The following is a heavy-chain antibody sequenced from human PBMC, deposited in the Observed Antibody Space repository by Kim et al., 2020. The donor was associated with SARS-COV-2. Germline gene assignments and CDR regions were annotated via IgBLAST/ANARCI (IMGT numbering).Heavy chain of an antibody. CDR1: GGSISSGDYY. V-gene: IGHV4-30-4*01. CDR2: IYYSGST. CDR3: ARVPSYYYDSSGYYEGYYFDY. D-gene: IGHD3-22*01. Sequence: SETLSLTCTVSGGSISSGDYYWSWIRQPPGKGLEWIGYIYYSGSTYYNPSLKSRVTISVDTSKNQFSLKLSSVTAADTAVYYCARVPSYYYDSSGYYEGYYFDYCGQGTLVSVSS. J-gene: IGHJ4*02.